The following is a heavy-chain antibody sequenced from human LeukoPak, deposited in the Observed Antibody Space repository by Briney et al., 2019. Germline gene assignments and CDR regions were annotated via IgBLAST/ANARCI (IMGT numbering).Heavy chain of an antibody. J-gene: IGHJ4*02. CDR2: IYPGDSDT. Sequence: GESLKTSCKGSGYSFTSYWIGWVRQMPGKGLEWMGIIYPGDSDTRYSPSFQGQVTISADKSISTAYLQWSSLKASDTAMYYCARHPIPKKYCSGGSCYDNYFDYWGQGTLVTVSS. V-gene: IGHV5-51*01. CDR1: GYSFTSYW. D-gene: IGHD2-15*01. CDR3: ARHPIPKKYCSGGSCYDNYFDY.